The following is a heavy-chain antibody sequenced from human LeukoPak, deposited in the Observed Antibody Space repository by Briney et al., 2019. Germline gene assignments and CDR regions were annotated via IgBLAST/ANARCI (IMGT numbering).Heavy chain of an antibody. CDR2: ISSSSSYI. Sequence: GGSLRLSCAASGFTFSSYSMNWVRQAPGKGLEWVSSISSSSSYIYYADSVKGRFTISRDNAKNSLNLQMNSLRAEDTAVYYCARGEGNYDILTGYSVSNFDYWGQGTLVTVSS. CDR3: ARGEGNYDILTGYSVSNFDY. CDR1: GFTFSSYS. J-gene: IGHJ4*02. V-gene: IGHV3-21*01. D-gene: IGHD3-9*01.